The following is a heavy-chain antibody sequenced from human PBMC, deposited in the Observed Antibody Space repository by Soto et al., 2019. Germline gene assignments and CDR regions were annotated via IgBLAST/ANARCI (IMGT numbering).Heavy chain of an antibody. CDR2: IIPIFGTA. V-gene: IGHV1-69*12. J-gene: IGHJ5*02. CDR1: GGTFSSYA. CDR3: ARDRGPSIGYYTYWFDP. Sequence: QVQLVQSGAEVKKPGSSVKVSCKASGGTFSSYAISWVRQAPGQGLEWMGEIIPIFGTANYAQKFQGRGTITGNXSXSXXYMELSSRRSEDTAVYYCARDRGPSIGYYTYWFDPWGQGTLVTVSS. D-gene: IGHD3-22*01.